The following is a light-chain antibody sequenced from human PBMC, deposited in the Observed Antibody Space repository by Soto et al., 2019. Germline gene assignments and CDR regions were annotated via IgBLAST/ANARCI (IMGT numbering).Light chain of an antibody. CDR3: QQYGSSPGT. J-gene: IGKJ4*01. Sequence: EIVLTQSPGTLSLSPGERATLSCRASQSVSSYLAWYQQKRGQAPRLLISGASSRATGIPDRFSGSGSGTDFTPTISILEPEDFAVYYCQQYGSSPGTFGGGTKVEIK. V-gene: IGKV3-20*01. CDR1: QSVSSY. CDR2: GAS.